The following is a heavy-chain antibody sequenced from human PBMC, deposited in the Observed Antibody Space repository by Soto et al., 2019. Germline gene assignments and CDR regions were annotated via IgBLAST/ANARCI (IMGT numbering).Heavy chain of an antibody. CDR3: ARYPDYGDYVGWFDP. CDR1: GGSISSGDYY. D-gene: IGHD4-17*01. Sequence: QVQLQESGPGLVKPSQTLSLTCTVSGGSISSGDYYWSWIRQPPGKGLEWIGYIYYSGSTYYNPSLKSRVTISVDTSKNQFSLKLSSVTAADTAVYYCARYPDYGDYVGWFDPWGQGTLVTVSS. V-gene: IGHV4-30-4*01. CDR2: IYYSGST. J-gene: IGHJ5*02.